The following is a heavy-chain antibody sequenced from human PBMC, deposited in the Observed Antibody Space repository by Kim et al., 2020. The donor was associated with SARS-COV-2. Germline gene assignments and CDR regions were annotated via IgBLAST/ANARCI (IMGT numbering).Heavy chain of an antibody. Sequence: SETLSLTCTVSGGSISSGGYHWTWIRLHPETGLEWMGRISSSGNTHYNPSLQSRLSMSVDTSNSQFSLKLSSVTAADTAVYYCASLSSNLPTSGWYYFTYWGQGTLVTVSS. CDR2: ISSSGNT. D-gene: IGHD2-2*01. V-gene: IGHV4-31*03. J-gene: IGHJ4*02. CDR1: GGSISSGGYH. CDR3: ASLSSNLPTSGWYYFTY.